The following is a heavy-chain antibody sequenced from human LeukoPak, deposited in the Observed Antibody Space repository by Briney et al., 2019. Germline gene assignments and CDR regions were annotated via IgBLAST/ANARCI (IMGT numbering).Heavy chain of an antibody. V-gene: IGHV3-30*01. CDR3: ARERSSWYYFDC. D-gene: IGHD6-13*01. J-gene: IGHJ4*02. Sequence: GRSPRLSCAASGFTFSSYAMHWVRQAPGKGLEWVAVISYDGNTQYYADSVKGRFTISRDNSKNTLYLQMNSLRAEDTAIYYCARERSSWYYFDCWGQGALVTVSS. CDR1: GFTFSSYA. CDR2: ISYDGNTQ.